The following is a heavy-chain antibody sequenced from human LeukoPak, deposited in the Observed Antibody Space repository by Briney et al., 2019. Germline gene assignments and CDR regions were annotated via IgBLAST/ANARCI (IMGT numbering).Heavy chain of an antibody. CDR1: GFTFRSNS. V-gene: IGHV3-30*02. Sequence: GGCLRLSCAASGFTFRSNSMHWVRQAPGKGLEWVAFIRYDGSTKSYADSVQGRFTISRDNSKNTLYLQMNSLRDEDTAVYYCAKGFGGGATDAVYYWGQGTLVTVSS. CDR2: IRYDGSTK. D-gene: IGHD1-26*01. J-gene: IGHJ4*02. CDR3: AKGFGGGATDAVYY.